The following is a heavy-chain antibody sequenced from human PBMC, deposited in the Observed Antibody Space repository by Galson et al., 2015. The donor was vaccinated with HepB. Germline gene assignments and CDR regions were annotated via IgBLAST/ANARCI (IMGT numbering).Heavy chain of an antibody. D-gene: IGHD3-10*01. J-gene: IGHJ4*02. CDR2: ISGSGGST. CDR1: GFTFSSYA. CDR3: AKYRGGAIGEIDY. V-gene: IGHV3-23*01. Sequence: LRLSCAASGFTFSSYAMSWVRQAPGKGLEWVSAISGSGGSTYYADSVKGRFTISRDNSKNTLYLQMNSLRAEDTAVYYCAKYRGGAIGEIDYWGQGTLVTVSS.